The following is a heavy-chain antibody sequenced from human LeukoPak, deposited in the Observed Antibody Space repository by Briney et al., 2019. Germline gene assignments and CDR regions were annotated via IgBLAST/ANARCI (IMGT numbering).Heavy chain of an antibody. CDR1: GFTFSNYA. CDR2: ISSNGGST. CDR3: ARDASSSEGDFDY. Sequence: GGSLRLSCSASGFTFSNYAMHWVRQAPGKGLEYVSAISSNGGSTYYADSVKGRFTISRDNSENTLYLQMNSLRAEDTAVYYCARDASSSEGDFDYWGQGTLVTVSS. V-gene: IGHV3-64*04. D-gene: IGHD6-13*01. J-gene: IGHJ4*02.